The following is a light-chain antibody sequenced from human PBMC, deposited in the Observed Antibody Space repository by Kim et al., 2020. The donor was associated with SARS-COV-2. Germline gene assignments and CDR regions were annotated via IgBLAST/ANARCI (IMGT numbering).Light chain of an antibody. CDR3: HSRDSNNNVL. CDR2: GKN. CDR1: SRRSYY. Sequence: ALGQTDRITCQGYSRRSYYATLYQQKPGQAPILVIYGKNNRPSGIPDRFSGSSSGNTASFTITGTQAGDEADYSCHSRDSNNNVLFGGGTRLTVL. V-gene: IGLV3-19*01. J-gene: IGLJ2*01.